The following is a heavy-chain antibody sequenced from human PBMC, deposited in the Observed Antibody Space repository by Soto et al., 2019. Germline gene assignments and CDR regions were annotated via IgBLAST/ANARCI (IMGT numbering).Heavy chain of an antibody. V-gene: IGHV3-23*01. Sequence: GGSLRLSCTASGFTFSSYAMSWVRQAPGKGLEWVSAISGSGGSTYYADSVKGRFTISRDNSKNTLYLQMNSLRAEDTAVYYCESHSSGWFFAYWGQGTLVTVSS. CDR2: ISGSGGST. CDR1: GFTFSSYA. CDR3: ESHSSGWFFAY. D-gene: IGHD6-19*01. J-gene: IGHJ4*02.